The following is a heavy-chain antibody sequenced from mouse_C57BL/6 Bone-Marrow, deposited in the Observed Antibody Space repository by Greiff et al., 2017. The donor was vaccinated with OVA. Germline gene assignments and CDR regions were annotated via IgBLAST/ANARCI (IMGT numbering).Heavy chain of an antibody. V-gene: IGHV1-18*01. CDR3: ARKGKAWFAY. J-gene: IGHJ3*01. Sequence: VQLQQSGPELVKPGASVKIPCKASGYTFTDYNMDWVKQSHGKSLEWIGDINPNNGGTIYNQKFKGKATWTVDKSSSTAYMELRSLTSEDTAVYYCARKGKAWFAYWGQGTLVTVSA. CDR2: INPNNGGT. CDR1: GYTFTDYN.